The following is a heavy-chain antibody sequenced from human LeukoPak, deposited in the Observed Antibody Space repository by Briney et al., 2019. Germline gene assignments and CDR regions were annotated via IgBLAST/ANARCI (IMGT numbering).Heavy chain of an antibody. J-gene: IGHJ5*02. CDR1: GGSISSYY. D-gene: IGHD6-19*01. CDR2: IYYSGST. CDR3: ARNGYSSGQGWFDP. Sequence: AETLSLTCTVSGGSISSYYWSWIRQPPGKGLEWIGYIYYSGSTNYNPSLKSRVTISVDTSKNQFSLKLSSVTAADTAVYYCARNGYSSGQGWFDPWGQGTLVTVSS. V-gene: IGHV4-59*08.